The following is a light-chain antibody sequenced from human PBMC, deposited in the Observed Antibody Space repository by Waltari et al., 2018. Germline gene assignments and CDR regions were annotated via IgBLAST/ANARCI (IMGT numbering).Light chain of an antibody. CDR1: QSVGKS. Sequence: SRRASQSVGKSLAWDQHKPGQAPRLLIYDASSRATGIPDRFSGSGSGTDFSLTISRLEPEDFSVYYCQHYVTLPATFGQGTKVEV. CDR2: DAS. V-gene: IGKV3-20*01. J-gene: IGKJ1*01. CDR3: QHYVTLPAT.